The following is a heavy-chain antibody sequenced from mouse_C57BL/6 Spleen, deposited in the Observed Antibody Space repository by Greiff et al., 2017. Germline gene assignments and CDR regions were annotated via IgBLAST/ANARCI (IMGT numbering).Heavy chain of an antibody. CDR2: INPNNGGT. J-gene: IGHJ1*03. Sequence: VQLQQSGPELVKPGASVKIPCKASGYTFTDYNMDWVKQSHGKSLEWIGDINPNNGGTIYNQKFKGKATLTVDKSSSTAYMELRSLTSEDTAVYYCARRSSRYWYFDVWGTGTTVTVSS. D-gene: IGHD1-1*01. CDR1: GYTFTDYN. CDR3: ARRSSRYWYFDV. V-gene: IGHV1-18*01.